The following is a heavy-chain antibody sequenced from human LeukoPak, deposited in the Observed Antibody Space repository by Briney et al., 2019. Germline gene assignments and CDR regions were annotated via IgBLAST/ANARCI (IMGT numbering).Heavy chain of an antibody. J-gene: IGHJ6*03. V-gene: IGHV3-7*03. Sequence: PGGSLRLSCAVSGFTVSGNYMSWVRQAPGKGLEWVANIKQDGSEKYYVDSVKGRFTISRDDSKNTLYLQMNSLKTEDTAVYYCTTDHQTTVSPYYYYYYMDVWGKGTTVTVSS. CDR3: TTDHQTTVSPYYYYYYMDV. D-gene: IGHD4-11*01. CDR2: IKQDGSEK. CDR1: GFTVSGNY.